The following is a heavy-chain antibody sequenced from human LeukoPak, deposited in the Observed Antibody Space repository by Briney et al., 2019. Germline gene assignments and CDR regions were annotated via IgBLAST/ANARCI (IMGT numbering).Heavy chain of an antibody. CDR1: GFTFCDYY. CDR3: ASPYSGSYVSDY. J-gene: IGHJ4*02. CDR2: ISSSGSTI. V-gene: IGHV3-11*01. D-gene: IGHD1-26*01. Sequence: GGSLRLSCAASGFTFCDYYMSWIRQAPGKGLEWVSYISSSGSTIYYADSVKGRFTISRDNAKNSLYLQMNSLRAEDTAVYYCASPYSGSYVSDYWGQGTLVTVSS.